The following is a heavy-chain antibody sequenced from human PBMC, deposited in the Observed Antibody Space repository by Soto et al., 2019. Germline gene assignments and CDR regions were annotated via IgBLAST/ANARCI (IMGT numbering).Heavy chain of an antibody. CDR3: AKAMTTVANPRSHLEY. Sequence: EVQLLESGGGLVQPGGSLRLSCAASGFTFSSYVMSWVRQAPGKGLERISSISGSATGTYYADSVRGRFTISSGNSKDTVDLQMNRLRGEDTALYYCAKAMTTVANPRSHLEYWGQGTLVAVAS. D-gene: IGHD4-17*01. J-gene: IGHJ4*02. CDR1: GFTFSSYV. V-gene: IGHV3-23*01. CDR2: ISGSATGT.